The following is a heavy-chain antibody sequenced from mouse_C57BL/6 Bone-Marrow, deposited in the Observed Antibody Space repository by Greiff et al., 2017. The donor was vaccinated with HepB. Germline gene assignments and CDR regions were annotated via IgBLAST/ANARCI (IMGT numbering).Heavy chain of an antibody. V-gene: IGHV1-61*01. J-gene: IGHJ4*01. CDR1: GYTFTSYW. Sequence: QVQLQQPGAELVRPGSSVKLSCKASGYTFTSYWMDWVKQRPGQGLEWIGNIYPSDSETHYNQKFKDKATLTVDKSSSTAYMQLSSLTSEDSAVYYCARERNGYLDYWGQGTSVTVSS. CDR3: ARERNGYLDY. D-gene: IGHD2-3*01. CDR2: IYPSDSET.